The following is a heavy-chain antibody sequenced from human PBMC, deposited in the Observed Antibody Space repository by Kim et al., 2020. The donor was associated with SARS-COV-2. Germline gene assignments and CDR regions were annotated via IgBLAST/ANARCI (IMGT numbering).Heavy chain of an antibody. CDR2: INHSGST. CDR1: GGSFSGYY. Sequence: SETLSLTCAVYGGSFSGYYWSWIRQPPGKGLEWIGEINHSGSTNYNPSLKSRVTITVDTSKNQFSLKLSSVTAAETAVYYCARGPGYSSSWYGDRTRFDS. CDR3: ARGPGYSSSWYGDRTRFDS. J-gene: IGHJ5*01. V-gene: IGHV4-34*01. D-gene: IGHD6-13*01.